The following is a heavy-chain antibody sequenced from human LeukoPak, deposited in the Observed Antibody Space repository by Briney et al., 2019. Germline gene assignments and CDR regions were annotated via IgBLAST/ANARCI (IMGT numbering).Heavy chain of an antibody. V-gene: IGHV3-23*01. CDR1: GFTFSSYA. Sequence: GGSLRLSCAVSGFTFSSYAMSWVRQPPGKGLEWVSSISGGGGTTYYADSVKGRFTISRDNSKNTLYLQVNSLRAEDTAVYYCAKDPRAYCTSTSCYFFDYWGQGTLVTVSS. D-gene: IGHD2-2*01. CDR2: ISGGGGTT. CDR3: AKDPRAYCTSTSCYFFDY. J-gene: IGHJ4*02.